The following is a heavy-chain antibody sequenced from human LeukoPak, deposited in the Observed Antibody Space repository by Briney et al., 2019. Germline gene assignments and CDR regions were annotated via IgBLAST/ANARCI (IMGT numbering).Heavy chain of an antibody. J-gene: IGHJ4*02. CDR3: AISLGYCSSTSCYVYFDY. CDR2: IYTSGST. Sequence: PSETLSLTCTVSGGSISSYYWSWIRQPAGKGLEWIGRIYTSGSTNYNPSLKSRVTMSVDTSKNQFSLKLSSVTAADTAVYYCAISLGYCSSTSCYVYFDYWGQGTLVTVSS. V-gene: IGHV4-4*07. CDR1: GGSISSYY. D-gene: IGHD2-2*01.